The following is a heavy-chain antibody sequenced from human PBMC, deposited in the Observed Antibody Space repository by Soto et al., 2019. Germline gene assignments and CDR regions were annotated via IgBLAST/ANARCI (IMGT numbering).Heavy chain of an antibody. D-gene: IGHD6-19*01. J-gene: IGHJ4*02. CDR1: GFTFSDYA. CDR3: AKGGRQWLVTSDFNY. CDR2: VSHDGRNT. Sequence: VQLVESGGGVVQPGRSLRLSCAASGFTFSDYAMHWVRQAPGKGLEWVAVVSHDGRNTHYADSVKGRFTISRDSSKNTVSLEITSLGAEDTAGYYCAKGGRQWLVTSDFNYWGQGALVTVSS. V-gene: IGHV3-30*18.